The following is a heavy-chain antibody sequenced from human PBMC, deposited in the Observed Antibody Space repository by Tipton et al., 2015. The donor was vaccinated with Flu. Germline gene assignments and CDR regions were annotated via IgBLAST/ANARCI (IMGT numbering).Heavy chain of an antibody. CDR2: IYYSRST. V-gene: IGHV4-30-4*01. Sequence: TLSLTCTVSGGSISSGDYYWSWIRQPPGKGLEWIGYIYYSRSTYYNPSLKSRVTISVDTSKNQFSLKLSSVTAADTAVYYCARSITRDAFDIWGQGTMVTVSS. CDR1: GGSISSGDYY. D-gene: IGHD2-2*01. CDR3: ARSITRDAFDI. J-gene: IGHJ3*02.